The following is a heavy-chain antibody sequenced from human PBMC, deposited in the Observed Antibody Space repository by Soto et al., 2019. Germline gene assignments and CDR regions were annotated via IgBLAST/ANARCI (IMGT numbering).Heavy chain of an antibody. Sequence: VQLQQCGARLLKPSETLSLTCAVYVRSFSGYYWSWIRQAPGKGREWIGEINHSGSTNYNTSLKSRVTISVYTSNNKFSLKLSSVSAADTAVSYCARGSSLIGVAIFDYWGQGTLVTVSS. V-gene: IGHV4-34*01. CDR1: VRSFSGYY. D-gene: IGHD3-22*01. CDR2: INHSGST. CDR3: ARGSSLIGVAIFDY. J-gene: IGHJ4*02.